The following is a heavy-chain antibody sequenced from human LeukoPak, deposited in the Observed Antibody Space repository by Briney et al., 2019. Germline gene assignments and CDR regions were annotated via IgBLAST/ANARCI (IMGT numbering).Heavy chain of an antibody. J-gene: IGHJ3*02. CDR2: IYYSGST. CDR1: GGSTSSGDYS. V-gene: IGHV4-61*08. D-gene: IGHD5-12*01. CDR3: ARDRGYPLGAFDI. Sequence: SETLSLTCTVSGGSTSSGDYSWSWIRQPPGKGLEWIGYIYYSGSTNYNPSLKSRVTISVDTSKNQFSLKLSSVTAADTAVYYCARDRGYPLGAFDIWGQGTMVTVSS.